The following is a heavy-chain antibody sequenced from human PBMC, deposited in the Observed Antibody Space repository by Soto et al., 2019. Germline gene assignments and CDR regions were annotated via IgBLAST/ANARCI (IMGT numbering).Heavy chain of an antibody. CDR3: AISPAPHQTAAGHYYYGMDG. Sequence: SQTLSLTCAISGDSVSSNSAAWNWIRQSPSRGLEWLGRTYYRSKWYNDYAVSVKGRITINPDTSKNHFSLQLNSVTPEDTAVYYCAISPAPHQTAAGHYYYGMDGWGQGTTVTVSS. J-gene: IGHJ6*02. CDR2: TYYRSKWYN. D-gene: IGHD6-13*01. CDR1: GDSVSSNSAA. V-gene: IGHV6-1*01.